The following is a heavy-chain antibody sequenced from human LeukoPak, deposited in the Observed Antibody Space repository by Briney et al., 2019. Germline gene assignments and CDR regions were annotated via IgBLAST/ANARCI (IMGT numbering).Heavy chain of an antibody. CDR3: ARTPGYSYASRFDY. D-gene: IGHD5-18*01. J-gene: IGHJ4*02. CDR1: GYTFTSYY. Sequence: SVKVSCEASGYTFTSYYMHWVRQAPGQGLEWMGGIIPIFGTANYAQKFQGRVTITADESTSTAYMELSSLRSEDTAVYYCARTPGYSYASRFDYWGQGTLVTVSS. V-gene: IGHV1-69*13. CDR2: IIPIFGTA.